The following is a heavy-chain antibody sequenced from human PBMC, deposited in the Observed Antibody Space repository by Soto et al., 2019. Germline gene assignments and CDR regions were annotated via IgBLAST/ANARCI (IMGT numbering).Heavy chain of an antibody. Sequence: EVQLVESGGGFVQPGGSLRLSCAASGFTFNTYWMHWVRQAPGKGLMWVSRINSDGSSRSYADSVKGRFTISRDNAKDTLYLQMNSLRAEDTDVYYCARDRGFYDFDYWGQGTLVTVSS. CDR2: INSDGSSR. CDR1: GFTFNTYW. V-gene: IGHV3-74*01. J-gene: IGHJ4*02. D-gene: IGHD1-26*01. CDR3: ARDRGFYDFDY.